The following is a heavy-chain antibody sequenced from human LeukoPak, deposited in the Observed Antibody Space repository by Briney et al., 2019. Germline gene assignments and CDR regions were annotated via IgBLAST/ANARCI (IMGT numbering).Heavy chain of an antibody. V-gene: IGHV4-4*07. J-gene: IGHJ3*02. CDR2: IYTSGST. D-gene: IGHD1-1*01. Sequence: SETLSLTCTVSGGSLSSYYWSWIPQPAGKGLEWIGRIYTSGSTNYNPSLKSRVTMSVDTSKNQFSLKLSSVTAADTAVYYCARPLIHDGAFDIWGQGTMVTVSS. CDR3: ARPLIHDGAFDI. CDR1: GGSLSSYY.